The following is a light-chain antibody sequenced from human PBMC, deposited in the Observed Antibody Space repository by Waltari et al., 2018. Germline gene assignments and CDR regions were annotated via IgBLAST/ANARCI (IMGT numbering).Light chain of an antibody. J-gene: IGKJ2*01. CDR2: GAS. CDR3: QQYNNWSYT. Sequence: EVVMTQSPATLSVSPGERATLSCRASQSVSSNLAWYQQKPGQAPRLLIYGASTTATGIPARFIGSGSCTEFTLTISSLQSEDFAVYYCQQYNNWSYTFGQGTKLDIK. V-gene: IGKV3-15*01. CDR1: QSVSSN.